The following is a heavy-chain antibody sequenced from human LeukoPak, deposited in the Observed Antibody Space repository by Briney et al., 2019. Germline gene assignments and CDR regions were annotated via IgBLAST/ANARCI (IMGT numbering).Heavy chain of an antibody. CDR3: ACGSPSRAVHFFDI. Sequence: QPGGSLRLSCAASGFTFDDYAMYWVRQAPGKGLEWVSLISGDGGSTYYADSVKGRFTISRDNSKNSLYLQMNSLRTEDTALYYCACGSPSRAVHFFDIWGQGTMVTVSS. V-gene: IGHV3-43*02. CDR2: ISGDGGST. D-gene: IGHD2-21*01. J-gene: IGHJ3*02. CDR1: GFTFDDYA.